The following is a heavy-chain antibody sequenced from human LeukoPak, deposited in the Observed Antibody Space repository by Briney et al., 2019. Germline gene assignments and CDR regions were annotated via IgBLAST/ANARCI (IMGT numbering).Heavy chain of an antibody. CDR2: TYYRSKWYN. Sequence: SQTLSLTCGISGDSVSSNNGAGNLIRQSPSRGLELLGRTYYRSKWYNDYAGSMKRRITITPDTSKHQLSLQLKSVTPEDTAVYYCARDVGNSGWYTFAYWGPGTLVTVSS. J-gene: IGHJ4*02. D-gene: IGHD6-19*01. CDR1: GDSVSSNNGA. V-gene: IGHV6-1*01. CDR3: ARDVGNSGWYTFAY.